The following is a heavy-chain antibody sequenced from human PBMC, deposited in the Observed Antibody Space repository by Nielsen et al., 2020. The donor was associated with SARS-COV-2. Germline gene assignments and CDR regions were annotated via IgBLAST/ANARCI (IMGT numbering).Heavy chain of an antibody. J-gene: IGHJ6*02. Sequence: ASVKVSCKASGYTFTDYYIHWVRQAPGQGLEWMGRINPYSGGPNYAQKFQGTVTMTRDASISTVYMELTSDDMAVYYCARARATIFGLVMSYGMDVWGQGTTVAVSS. CDR2: INPYSGGP. CDR1: GYTFTDYY. V-gene: IGHV1-2*06. CDR3: ARARATIFGLVMSYGMDV. D-gene: IGHD3/OR15-3a*01.